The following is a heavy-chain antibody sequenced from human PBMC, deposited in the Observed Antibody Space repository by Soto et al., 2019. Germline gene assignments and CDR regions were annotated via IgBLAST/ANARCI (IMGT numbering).Heavy chain of an antibody. CDR3: ARGPSQKYDFWSGYYGGGYGMDV. CDR2: IWYDGSNK. J-gene: IGHJ6*02. V-gene: IGHV3-33*01. CDR1: GFTFSSYG. D-gene: IGHD3-3*01. Sequence: QVQLVESGGGVVQPGRSLRLSCAASGFTFSSYGMHWVRQAPGKGLEWVAVIWYDGSNKYYADSVKGRFTISRDNSKNKLYLQMNSLRAEDRAVYYCARGPSQKYDFWSGYYGGGYGMDVWGQGTTVTVSS.